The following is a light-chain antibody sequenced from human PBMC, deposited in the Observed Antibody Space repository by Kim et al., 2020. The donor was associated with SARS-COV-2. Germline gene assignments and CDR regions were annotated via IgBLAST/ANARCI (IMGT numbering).Light chain of an antibody. CDR2: LGS. Sequence: DIVMTQSPLSLSVTPGEPASISCRSSQSLLHSNGYSYLDWYLQKPGQSPQLLIYLGSNRASGVPDRFSGSGSGSEYTLKISRVEAEDVGAYYCMQALQSPLTFGGGTKVDIK. V-gene: IGKV2-28*01. CDR1: QSLLHSNGYSY. J-gene: IGKJ4*01. CDR3: MQALQSPLT.